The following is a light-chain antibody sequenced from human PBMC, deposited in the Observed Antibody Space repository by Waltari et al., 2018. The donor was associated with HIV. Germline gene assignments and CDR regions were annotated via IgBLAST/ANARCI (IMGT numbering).Light chain of an antibody. CDR3: AAWDDSLNGEVV. Sequence: QSVLTQPPSASGTPGQRVTISCSGRNSNIGSNTVNWYQQLPGTAPKLLIYGNTQRPSGVPDRFAGSKSCTSAALAISWLQSEDEADYYCAAWDDSLNGEVVFGGGTKLTVL. J-gene: IGLJ2*01. V-gene: IGLV1-44*01. CDR1: NSNIGSNT. CDR2: GNT.